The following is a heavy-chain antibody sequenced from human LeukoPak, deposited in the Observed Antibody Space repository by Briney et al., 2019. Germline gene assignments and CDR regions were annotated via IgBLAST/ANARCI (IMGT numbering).Heavy chain of an antibody. J-gene: IGHJ4*02. CDR3: ARAEQLVRFYFDY. D-gene: IGHD6-13*01. Sequence: PSETLSLTCTVSGGSISSYYWSWIRQPPGKGLEWIGYIYYSGSTNYNPSLKSRVTISVDTSKNQFSLKLSSVTAADTAVYYCARAEQLVRFYFDYWGQGTLVRLL. CDR2: IYYSGST. V-gene: IGHV4-59*01. CDR1: GGSISSYY.